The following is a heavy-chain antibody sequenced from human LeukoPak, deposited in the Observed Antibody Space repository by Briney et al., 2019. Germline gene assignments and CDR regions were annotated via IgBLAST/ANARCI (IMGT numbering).Heavy chain of an antibody. Sequence: ASVKVSCKASGYTFNTYGVTWVRQAPGQGLEWMGWISPYNGNTNYAQKLQGRVTMTTDTSTRTAYMELRSLRSDDTAVYYCAREGDGRSGEVRAFEIWAKGQWSPCLQ. CDR1: GYTFNTYG. CDR3: AREGDGRSGEVRAFEI. D-gene: IGHD3-10*01. V-gene: IGHV1-18*01. CDR2: ISPYNGNT. J-gene: IGHJ3*02.